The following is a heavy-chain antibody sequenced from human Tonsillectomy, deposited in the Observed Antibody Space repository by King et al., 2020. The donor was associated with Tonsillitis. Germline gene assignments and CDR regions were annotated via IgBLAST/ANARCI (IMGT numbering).Heavy chain of an antibody. CDR1: GFTFSSYS. CDR2: ISSSSSYI. J-gene: IGHJ4*02. CDR3: ARGGSPVGWYLDY. V-gene: IGHV3-21*01. D-gene: IGHD6-19*01. Sequence: VQLVESGGGLVKPGGSLRLSCAASGFTFSSYSMNWVRQAPGKGLEWVSSISSSSSYIFYADSVKGRFTISRDNAKNSLSLQMNSLRAEDTAVYYCARGGSPVGWYLDYWGQGTLVTVSS.